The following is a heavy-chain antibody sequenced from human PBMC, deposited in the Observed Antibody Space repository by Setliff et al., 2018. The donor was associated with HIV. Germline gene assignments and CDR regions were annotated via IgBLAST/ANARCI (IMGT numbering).Heavy chain of an antibody. CDR2: MYDSETT. Sequence: SETLSLTCIVSGYPVSSGYYWGWIGQPPGKGLQWIGAMYDSETTYYNPSLKSRVTMSVDASRNRFSLKLSSVTAADTAIYYCARHQKVSFMSDHWGQGMLVTVSS. CDR1: GYPVSSGYY. CDR3: ARHQKVSFMSDH. J-gene: IGHJ4*02. V-gene: IGHV4-38-2*02. D-gene: IGHD3-16*01.